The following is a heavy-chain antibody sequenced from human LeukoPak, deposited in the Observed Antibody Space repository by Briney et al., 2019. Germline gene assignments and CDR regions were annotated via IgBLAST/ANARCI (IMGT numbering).Heavy chain of an antibody. D-gene: IGHD2-15*01. CDR2: ISSSGSTI. V-gene: IGHV3-48*04. Sequence: GGSLRLSCAASGFTFSSYWMHWVRQAPGKGLEWVSYISSSGSTIYYADSVKGRFTISRDNAKNSLYLQMNSLRAEDTAVYYCARDPGYCSGGSCYDHFDYWGQGTLVTVSS. CDR3: ARDPGYCSGGSCYDHFDY. CDR1: GFTFSSYW. J-gene: IGHJ4*02.